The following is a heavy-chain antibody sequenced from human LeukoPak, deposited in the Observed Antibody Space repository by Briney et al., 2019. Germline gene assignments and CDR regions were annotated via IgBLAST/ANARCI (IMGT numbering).Heavy chain of an antibody. Sequence: GESLKISCKGSGYSFTSYWIGWVRQMPGKGLEWMGIIYPGDSDTRHSPSFQGQVTISADKSISTAYLQWSSLKASDTAMYYCARLGGWPSRAHNWFDPWGQGTLVTVSS. CDR3: ARLGGWPSRAHNWFDP. J-gene: IGHJ5*02. CDR1: GYSFTSYW. V-gene: IGHV5-51*01. D-gene: IGHD6-19*01. CDR2: IYPGDSDT.